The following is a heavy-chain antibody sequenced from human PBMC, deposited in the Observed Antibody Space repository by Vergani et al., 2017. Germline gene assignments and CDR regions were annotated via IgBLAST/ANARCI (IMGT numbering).Heavy chain of an antibody. CDR1: GFTFSSYE. J-gene: IGHJ6*02. Sequence: EVQLVESGGGLVQPGGSLRLSCAASGFTFSSYEMNWVRQAPGKGLEWVSYISSSGSTIYYADSVKGRFTISRDNAKNSLYLQMNSLRAEDTAVYYCAGDRIAARRGYYYYGMDVWGQGATVTVSS. CDR3: AGDRIAARRGYYYYGMDV. CDR2: ISSSGSTI. V-gene: IGHV3-48*03. D-gene: IGHD6-6*01.